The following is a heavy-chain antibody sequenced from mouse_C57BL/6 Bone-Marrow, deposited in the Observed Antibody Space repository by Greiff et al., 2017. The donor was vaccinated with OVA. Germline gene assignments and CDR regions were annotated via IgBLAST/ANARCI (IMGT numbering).Heavy chain of an antibody. CDR3: ARRSNHPYYFDY. CDR2: IDPSDSYT. CDR1: GYTFTSYW. D-gene: IGHD2-5*01. J-gene: IGHJ2*01. V-gene: IGHV1-59*01. Sequence: VQLQQPGAELVRPGTSVKLSCKASGYTFTSYWMHWVKQRPGQGLEWIGVIDPSDSYTNYNQKFKGKATLTVDTSSSTAYMQLSSLTSEDSAVYYCARRSNHPYYFDYWGQGTTLTVSS.